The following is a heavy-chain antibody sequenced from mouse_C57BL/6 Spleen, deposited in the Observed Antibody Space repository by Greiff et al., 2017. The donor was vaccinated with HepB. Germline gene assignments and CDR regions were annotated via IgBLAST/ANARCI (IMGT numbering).Heavy chain of an antibody. CDR2: IYPGDGDT. V-gene: IGHV1-80*01. D-gene: IGHD1-1*01. J-gene: IGHJ1*03. Sequence: VQLQQSGAELVKPGASVKISCKASGYAFSSYWMNWVKQRPGKGLEWIGQIYPGDGDTNYNGKFKGKATLTADKSSSTAYMQLSSLTSEDSAVYFCARGYGSSLSYWYFDVWGTGTTVTVSS. CDR3: ARGYGSSLSYWYFDV. CDR1: GYAFSSYW.